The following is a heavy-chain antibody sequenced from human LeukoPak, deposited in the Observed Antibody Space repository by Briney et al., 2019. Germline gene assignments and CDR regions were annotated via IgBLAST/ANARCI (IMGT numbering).Heavy chain of an antibody. CDR3: ATWAGAAADFSGPFDD. CDR2: ITSSSSYI. D-gene: IGHD6-13*01. V-gene: IGHV3-21*01. J-gene: IGHJ5*02. CDR1: GFTFSRYS. Sequence: GGSLRLSCAASGFTFSRYSMTWVRQAPGKGLEWVSSITSSSSYIYYADSVKGRFTISRDNAKNSLYLQMNSLRAEDTSVYYCATWAGAAADFSGPFDDWGQGTLVTVSS.